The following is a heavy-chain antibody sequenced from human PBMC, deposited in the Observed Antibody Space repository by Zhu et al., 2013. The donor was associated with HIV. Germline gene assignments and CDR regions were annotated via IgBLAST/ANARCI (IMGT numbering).Heavy chain of an antibody. V-gene: IGHV1-18*04. D-gene: IGHD3-3*01. CDR2: ISAYNGNT. Sequence: QVQLVQSGAEVKKPGASVKVSCKASGYTFTSYGISWVRQAPGQGLEWMGWISAYNGNTNYAQKLQGRVTMTTDTSTSTAYMELRSLRSEDTAVYYCARGAYDFWSGYYTLYYYGMDVWGRRDRRSPSP. CDR1: GYTFTSYG. J-gene: IGHJ6*02. CDR3: ARGAYDFWSGYYTLYYYGMDV.